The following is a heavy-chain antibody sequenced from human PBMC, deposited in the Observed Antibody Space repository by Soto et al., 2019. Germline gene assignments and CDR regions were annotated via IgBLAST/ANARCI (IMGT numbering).Heavy chain of an antibody. CDR3: ARDRPHYDILTGYYNYYYGMDV. V-gene: IGHV4-31*03. Sequence: SETLSLTCTVSGGSISRGGYYWSWIRQHPGKGLEWIGYIYYSGSTYYNPSLKSRVTISVDTSKNQFSLKLSSVTAADTAVYYCARDRPHYDILTGYYNYYYGMDVWGQGTTVTVSS. D-gene: IGHD3-9*01. CDR2: IYYSGST. CDR1: GGSISRGGYY. J-gene: IGHJ6*02.